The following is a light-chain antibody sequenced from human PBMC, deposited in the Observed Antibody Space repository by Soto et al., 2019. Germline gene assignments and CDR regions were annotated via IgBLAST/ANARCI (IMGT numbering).Light chain of an antibody. V-gene: IGKV3-20*01. J-gene: IGKJ1*01. CDR2: CSS. CDR3: QQYASSPTP. Sequence: EIVLTQSPATLSLSPGERATLSCRSSQSVKSCLAWYQEKPCHAPTLLIYCSSVRSPCSPDRFSGSGSGTDFTLTISRLEPEDFAWYFCQQYASSPTPFGQGTKVDI. CDR1: QSVKSC.